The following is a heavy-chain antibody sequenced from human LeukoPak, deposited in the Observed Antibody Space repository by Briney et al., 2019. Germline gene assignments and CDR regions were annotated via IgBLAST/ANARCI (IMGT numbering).Heavy chain of an antibody. CDR1: GYSISSGYY. J-gene: IGHJ4*02. CDR3: ARKCGGDCYRRSGFDY. CDR2: IYHSGST. D-gene: IGHD2-21*02. Sequence: SETLSLTCTVSGYSISSGYYWDWIRPPPGRGLEWIGSIYHSGSTYYNPSLESRVTISVDTSKNQFSLKLSSVTAADTAVYYCARKCGGDCYRRSGFDYWGQGTLVTVSS. V-gene: IGHV4-38-2*02.